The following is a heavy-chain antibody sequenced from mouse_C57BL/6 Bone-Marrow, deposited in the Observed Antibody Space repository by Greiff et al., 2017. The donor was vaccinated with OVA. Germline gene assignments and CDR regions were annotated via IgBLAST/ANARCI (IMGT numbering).Heavy chain of an antibody. J-gene: IGHJ4*01. D-gene: IGHD2-10*02. Sequence: QVQLKQSGAELVKPGASVKMSCKASGYTFTTYPIEWMKQNPGKSLEWIGNFHPYNVDTKYNEKFKGKATLTVEKSSSTVYLELSRLTADDAAVYYCARFKYLLYAMDYWGQGTSVTVSS. CDR1: GYTFTTYP. CDR2: FHPYNVDT. CDR3: ARFKYLLYAMDY. V-gene: IGHV1-47*01.